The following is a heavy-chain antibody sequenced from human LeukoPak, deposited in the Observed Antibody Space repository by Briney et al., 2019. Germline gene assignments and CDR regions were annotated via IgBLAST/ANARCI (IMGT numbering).Heavy chain of an antibody. J-gene: IGHJ3*02. CDR2: IYTSGST. CDR3: ARDFHTMVRGVMSAFDI. D-gene: IGHD3-10*01. CDR1: GVSISTYY. V-gene: IGHV4-4*07. Sequence: SETLSLTCTVSGVSISTYYRSWIRQPAGKGLEWIGRIYTSGSTNYNPSLKSRVTMSVDTSKNRFSLNLSSVTAADTAVYYCARDFHTMVRGVMSAFDIWGQGTMVTVSS.